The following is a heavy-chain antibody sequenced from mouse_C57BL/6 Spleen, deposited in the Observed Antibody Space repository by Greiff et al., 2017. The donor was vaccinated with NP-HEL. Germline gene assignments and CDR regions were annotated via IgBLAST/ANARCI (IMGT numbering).Heavy chain of an antibody. V-gene: IGHV1-64*01. D-gene: IGHD4-1*01. CDR1: GYTFTSYW. J-gene: IGHJ4*01. CDR2: IHPNSGST. Sequence: QVQLQQSGAELVKPGASVKLSCKASGYTFTSYWMHWVKQRPGQGLEWIGMIHPNSGSTNYNEKFKSKATLTVDKSSSTAYMQLSSLTSEDSAVYYCAREGGTWAMDYWGQGTSVTVSS. CDR3: AREGGTWAMDY.